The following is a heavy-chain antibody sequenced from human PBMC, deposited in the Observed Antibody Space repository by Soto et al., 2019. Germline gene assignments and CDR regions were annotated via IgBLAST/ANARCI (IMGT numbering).Heavy chain of an antibody. CDR1: GGTFSSYA. CDR3: ARGETYSSSWLGNYYYGMDV. V-gene: IGHV1-69*01. CDR2: IIPIFGTA. Sequence: QVQLVQSGAEVKKPGSSVKVSCKASGGTFSSYAISWVRQAPGQGLEWMGGIIPIFGTANYAQKFQGRDTITADESTSTAYMELSSLRSEDTAVYYCARGETYSSSWLGNYYYGMDVWGQGTTVTVSS. J-gene: IGHJ6*02. D-gene: IGHD6-13*01.